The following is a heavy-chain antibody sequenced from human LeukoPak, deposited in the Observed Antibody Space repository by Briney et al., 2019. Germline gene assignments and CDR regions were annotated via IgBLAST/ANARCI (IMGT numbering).Heavy chain of an antibody. Sequence: ASVKVSCKASGYTFTSYDINWVRQATGQGLEWMGWMNPNSGNTGYAQKFQGRVTMTRNTSISTAYMELSSLRSEDTAVYYRARGRLDWLTKEEYFDYWGQGTLVTVSS. J-gene: IGHJ4*02. V-gene: IGHV1-8*01. CDR1: GYTFTSYD. D-gene: IGHD3-9*01. CDR2: MNPNSGNT. CDR3: ARGRLDWLTKEEYFDY.